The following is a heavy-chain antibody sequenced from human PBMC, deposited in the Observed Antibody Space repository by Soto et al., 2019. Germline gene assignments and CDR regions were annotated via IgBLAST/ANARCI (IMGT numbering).Heavy chain of an antibody. D-gene: IGHD3-3*01. CDR1: GGSIGSYY. J-gene: IGHJ4*02. CDR2: IYYSGST. Sequence: QVQLQESGPGLVKPSETLSLTCSVSGGSIGSYYWSWIRQPPGKGLEWIGYIYYSGSTNYNPSLKGRATISVATSKNQFSLKLSSVTAADTAVYYCARGGWRQIDYWGQGTLVTVSS. CDR3: ARGGWRQIDY. V-gene: IGHV4-59*08.